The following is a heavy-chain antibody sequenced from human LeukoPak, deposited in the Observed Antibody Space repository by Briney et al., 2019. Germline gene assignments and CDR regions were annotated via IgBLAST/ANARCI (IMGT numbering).Heavy chain of an antibody. CDR2: IYTSGST. CDR1: GGSISSYY. Sequence: SETLSLTCTVSGGSISSYYWSWIRQPAGKGLEWIGHIYTSGSTNYNPSLKSRVTISVDTSKNQFSLKLSSVTAADTAVYYCARVVYYYGSGSQRGYYYYYMDVWGKGTTVTISS. D-gene: IGHD3-10*01. J-gene: IGHJ6*03. CDR3: ARVVYYYGSGSQRGYYYYYMDV. V-gene: IGHV4-4*07.